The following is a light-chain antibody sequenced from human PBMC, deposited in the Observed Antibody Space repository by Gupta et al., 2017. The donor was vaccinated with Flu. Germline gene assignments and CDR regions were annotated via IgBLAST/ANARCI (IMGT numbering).Light chain of an antibody. V-gene: IGKV3-20*01. J-gene: IGKJ5*01. Sequence: EIVLTQSPGTLSLSPGERATLSCRASQSVSSSYLAWYQQKPGQAPRRLLYGASSRATGIPDRCSGSGSGTDFTLTISRLEPEDFAVYYCQQYGSSPITFGKGTRLEIK. CDR1: QSVSSSY. CDR3: QQYGSSPIT. CDR2: GAS.